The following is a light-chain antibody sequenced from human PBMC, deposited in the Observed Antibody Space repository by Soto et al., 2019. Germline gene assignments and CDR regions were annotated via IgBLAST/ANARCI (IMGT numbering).Light chain of an antibody. J-gene: IGKJ1*01. CDR2: GAS. CDR1: QSVSSSY. CDR3: QQYMHWPRT. V-gene: IGKV3-20*01. Sequence: EIVLTQSPGTLSLSPGERATLSCRASQSVSSSYLAWYQQKPGQAPRLLIYGASNRATGIPDRFSGGGSGTEFTLTISSLQSEDFALYYCQQYMHWPRTFGQGTKVDIK.